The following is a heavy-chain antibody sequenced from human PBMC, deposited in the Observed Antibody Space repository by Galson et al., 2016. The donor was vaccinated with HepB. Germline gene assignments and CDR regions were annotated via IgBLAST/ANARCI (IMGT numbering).Heavy chain of an antibody. D-gene: IGHD3/OR15-3a*01. CDR3: TRVFGQKCGGTTCFLGAFDI. J-gene: IGHJ3*02. Sequence: SETLSLTCTVSGGSVRNGLHYWSWIRQPPGKGLEWIGCVYYSGAANYNPSLKSRVTMSIDTSKNHFSLNLRSVTAADTAMYFCTRVFGQKCGGTTCFLGAFDIWGPGTRVIVSS. V-gene: IGHV4-61*03. CDR2: VYYSGAA. CDR1: GGSVRNGLHY.